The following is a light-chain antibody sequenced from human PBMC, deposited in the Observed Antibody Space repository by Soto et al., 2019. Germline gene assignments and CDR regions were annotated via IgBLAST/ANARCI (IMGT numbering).Light chain of an antibody. CDR3: QQYNNWPPRFT. CDR1: QSVSSN. V-gene: IGKV3-15*01. Sequence: EIVMTQSPATLSVSPGERATLSCRASQSVSSNLAWYQQKPGQAPRLLIYGASTRATGIPARFSGSGSGTEFTFTISSLQSEDFAVYYCQQYNNWPPRFTFGRGTKVDIK. J-gene: IGKJ3*01. CDR2: GAS.